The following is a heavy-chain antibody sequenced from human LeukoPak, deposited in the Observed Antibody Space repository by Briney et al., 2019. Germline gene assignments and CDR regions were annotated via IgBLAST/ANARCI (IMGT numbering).Heavy chain of an antibody. J-gene: IGHJ4*02. CDR1: GYTFTTHD. V-gene: IGHV1-8*03. CDR2: MNPNSGNT. D-gene: IGHD2-8*01. CDR3: TRTAYCTNGVCYFTGYDF. Sequence: ASVKVSCKASGYTFTTHDLNWVRQAPGQGLEWMGWMNPNSGNTGYAKEFQGRVTITRSTSIRTVYMEMSSLTSDDTAVYYCTRTAYCTNGVCYFTGYDFWGQGTLSPSPQ.